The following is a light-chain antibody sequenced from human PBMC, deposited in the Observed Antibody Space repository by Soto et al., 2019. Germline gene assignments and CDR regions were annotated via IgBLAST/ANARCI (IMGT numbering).Light chain of an antibody. J-gene: IGLJ1*01. V-gene: IGLV2-23*02. CDR2: EVS. Sequence: QSALTQPASVTGSPGQSITVSCTGTSIDVGSYNLVSWYQQHPGKAPKLMIYEVSKRPSGVSNRFSGSKSGNTASLTISGLQAEDEADYYCCSYAGSSTYVFGTGT. CDR1: SIDVGSYNL. CDR3: CSYAGSSTYV.